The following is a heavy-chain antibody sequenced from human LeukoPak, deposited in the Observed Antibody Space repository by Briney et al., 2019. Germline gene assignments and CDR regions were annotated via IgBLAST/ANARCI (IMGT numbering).Heavy chain of an antibody. J-gene: IGHJ4*02. Sequence: GGSLRLSCAASGFTFGRYEMNWVRQAPGKGLEWLSYINDGGTTIYYADSVEGRFTTSRDNAKNSLYLQMNSLRAEDTAVYYCARVSRAVAGTGSFDYWGQGTPVTVTS. V-gene: IGHV3-48*03. D-gene: IGHD6-19*01. CDR3: ARVSRAVAGTGSFDY. CDR2: INDGGTTI. CDR1: GFTFGRYE.